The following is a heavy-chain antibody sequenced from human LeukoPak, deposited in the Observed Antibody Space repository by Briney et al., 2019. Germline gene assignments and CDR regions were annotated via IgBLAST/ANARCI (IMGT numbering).Heavy chain of an antibody. CDR2: IYYSGST. Sequence: SETLSLTCTVSGGSISSHYWSWIRQPPGKGLEWIGYIYYSGSTNYNPSLKSRVTISVDTSKNQFSLKLSSVTAADTAVYYCARELSSGSSDWFDPWGQGTLVTVSS. D-gene: IGHD6-6*01. V-gene: IGHV4-59*11. J-gene: IGHJ5*02. CDR3: ARELSSGSSDWFDP. CDR1: GGSISSHY.